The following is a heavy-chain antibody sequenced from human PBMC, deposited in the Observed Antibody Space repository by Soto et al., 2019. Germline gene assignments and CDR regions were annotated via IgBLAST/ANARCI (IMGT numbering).Heavy chain of an antibody. CDR3: ARDGSPGHEYGDYVGWFDP. CDR1: GYTFTGYY. Sequence: TSVKVSCKASGYTFTGYYMHWVRQAPGQGLEWMGWINPNSGGTNYAQKFQGRVTMTRDTSISTAYMELSRLRSDDTAVYYCARDGSPGHEYGDYVGWFDPWGQGTLVTLSS. V-gene: IGHV1-2*02. D-gene: IGHD4-17*01. J-gene: IGHJ5*02. CDR2: INPNSGGT.